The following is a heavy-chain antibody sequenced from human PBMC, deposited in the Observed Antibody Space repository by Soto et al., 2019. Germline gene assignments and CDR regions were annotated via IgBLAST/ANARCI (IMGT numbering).Heavy chain of an antibody. CDR1: GGTFSTYT. CDR3: SIGSWSAETFDV. Sequence: QVHLEQSGAEVKKPGSSVKVSCKAAGGTFSTYTLIWVRQAPGQGLEWMGRIIPMLTVTNSAQKFRGRVTLTADKSTSTAFMELTSLPSDDTAVYYCSIGSWSAETFDVWGQGTMVTVSS. J-gene: IGHJ3*01. V-gene: IGHV1-69*02. CDR2: IIPMLTVT. D-gene: IGHD2-2*01.